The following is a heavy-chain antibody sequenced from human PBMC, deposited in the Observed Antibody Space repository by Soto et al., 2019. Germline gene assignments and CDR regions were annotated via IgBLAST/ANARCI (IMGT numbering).Heavy chain of an antibody. CDR3: AREWVGVTREYFGN. Sequence: APGNVSCTAPGDTFTIYAIPSARQAPGQTHERMGRINAGNVNTKSSQKFQRRATITSDTSASTAYMAPCILTSEHTSPNYFAREWVGVTREYFGNWGQGTLVTVSS. V-gene: IGHV1-3*01. D-gene: IGHD1-26*01. CDR1: GDTFTIYA. J-gene: IGHJ1*01. CDR2: INAGNVNT.